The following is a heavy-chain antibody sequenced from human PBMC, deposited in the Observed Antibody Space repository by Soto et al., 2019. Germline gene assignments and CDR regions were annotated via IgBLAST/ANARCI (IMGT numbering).Heavy chain of an antibody. CDR1: GGTFSTFG. CDR2: IIPVFRSV. V-gene: IGHV1-69*01. J-gene: IGHJ6*02. Sequence: QVQLVQSGAEVKNPGSSVKVSCKASGGTFSTFGISWVRQAPGQGLEWMGGIIPVFRSVKYAQKFQGRVTITADESTSTASMGLSSLRSEDTAVYHCASLLWVSQNGVNYYYYAMDVWGQGTTVTVSS. CDR3: ASLLWVSQNGVNYYYYAMDV. D-gene: IGHD2-21*01.